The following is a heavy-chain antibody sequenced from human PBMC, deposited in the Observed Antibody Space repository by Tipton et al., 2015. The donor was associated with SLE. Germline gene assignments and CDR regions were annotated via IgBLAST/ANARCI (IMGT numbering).Heavy chain of an antibody. J-gene: IGHJ3*02. Sequence: RSLRLSCTASGFTFGDYAMSWVRQAPGKGLEWVGFIRSKAYGGTTEYAASVKGRFTISRDDSKSIAYLQMNSLKTEDTAVYYCTRDRIPFDIWGQGTMVTVSS. CDR2: IRSKAYGGTT. CDR1: GFTFGDYA. V-gene: IGHV3-49*04. CDR3: TRDRIPFDI.